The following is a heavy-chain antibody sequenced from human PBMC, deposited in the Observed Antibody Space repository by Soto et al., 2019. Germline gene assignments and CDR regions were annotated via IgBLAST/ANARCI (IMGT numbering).Heavy chain of an antibody. V-gene: IGHV3-74*01. CDR3: AREWSGPRNVAYYYYNMDV. J-gene: IGHJ6*03. D-gene: IGHD3-3*01. Sequence: GGSLRLSCAASGFTFSDSWMHWVRQAPGKGLVWVSRINSDGTSTNYEDSVKGRVTISIDNAKNTLYLQMNSLRAEDTGIYYCAREWSGPRNVAYYYYNMDVWGKGTTVTVSS. CDR2: INSDGTST. CDR1: GFTFSDSW.